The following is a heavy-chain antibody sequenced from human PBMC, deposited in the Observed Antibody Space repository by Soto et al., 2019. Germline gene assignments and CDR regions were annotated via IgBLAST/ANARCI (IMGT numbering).Heavy chain of an antibody. CDR2: ISYEGSNK. V-gene: IGHV3-30*18. Sequence: QVQLVESGGGVVQPGRSLRLSCAASGFTFSSYGMHWVRQAPGKGLEWVAVISYEGSNKYYADSVKGRFTISRDNSKNTLYLQMNSLRAEDTAVYYCAKELAYYDSSGYRDYYYYGMDVWGQGTTVTVSS. CDR1: GFTFSSYG. D-gene: IGHD3-22*01. J-gene: IGHJ6*02. CDR3: AKELAYYDSSGYRDYYYYGMDV.